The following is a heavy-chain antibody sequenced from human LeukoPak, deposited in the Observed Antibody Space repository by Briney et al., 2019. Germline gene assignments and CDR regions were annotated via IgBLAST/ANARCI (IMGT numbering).Heavy chain of an antibody. D-gene: IGHD1-26*01. CDR2: IWRDGSNK. CDR1: GFSFNEYA. J-gene: IGHJ4*02. V-gene: IGHV3-33*08. CDR3: ARHGSGRKYFDPLDY. Sequence: PGRSLRLSCAAAGFSFNEYAMHWVRQAPGKGLERVAVIWRDGSNKYYADSVKGRFTVSRDNPKNTLNLQMDSLRVEDTAVYYCARHGSGRKYFDPLDYWGQGTLVTVSS.